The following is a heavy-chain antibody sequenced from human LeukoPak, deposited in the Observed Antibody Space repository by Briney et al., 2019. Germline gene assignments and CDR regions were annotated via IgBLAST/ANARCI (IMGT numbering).Heavy chain of an antibody. CDR1: DYPFTSYG. D-gene: IGHD3-10*02. J-gene: IGHJ4*02. Sequence: GASVKVSCKASDYPFTSYGISWVRQAPGQGLEWMGWINSHNSNTNYAQNLQDRVSMTTDTSTSTAFMELRGLRSDDTAVYYCARVSISFVRGTVITATFDYWGQGTLGTGSS. CDR2: INSHNSNT. CDR3: ARVSISFVRGTVITATFDY. V-gene: IGHV1-18*01.